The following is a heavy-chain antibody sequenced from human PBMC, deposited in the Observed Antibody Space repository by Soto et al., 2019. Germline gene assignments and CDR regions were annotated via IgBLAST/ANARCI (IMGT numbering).Heavy chain of an antibody. Sequence: EVQLVESGGGLVQPGGSLRLSCAASGFTVSSNYMSWVRQAPGKGLEWVSAIYSGGSTYYADSVRDRFTTSRDNSKNTLYLQMNGLKAEDTSVYYCARDSRWQWMDGGPFDYWGQGTLVTVSS. J-gene: IGHJ4*02. CDR1: GFTVSSNY. CDR2: IYSGGST. V-gene: IGHV3-66*01. D-gene: IGHD6-19*01. CDR3: ARDSRWQWMDGGPFDY.